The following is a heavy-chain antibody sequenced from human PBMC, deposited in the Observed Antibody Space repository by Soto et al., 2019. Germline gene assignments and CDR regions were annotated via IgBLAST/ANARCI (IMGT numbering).Heavy chain of an antibody. CDR2: ISAYNGNT. CDR1: GYTFTSYG. V-gene: IGHV1-18*04. D-gene: IGHD6-13*01. Sequence: ASVKVSCKASGYTFTSYGISWVRQAPGQGLEWMGWISAYNGNTNYAQKLQGRVTMTTDTSTSTAYMELRSLRSDDTAVYYCARDREQQLVLGWFDHWGQGTLVTVSS. CDR3: ARDREQQLVLGWFDH. J-gene: IGHJ5*02.